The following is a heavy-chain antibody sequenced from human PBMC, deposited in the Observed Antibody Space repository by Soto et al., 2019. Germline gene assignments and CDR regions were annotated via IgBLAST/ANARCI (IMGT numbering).Heavy chain of an antibody. D-gene: IGHD2-8*02. CDR1: GFTFRNFA. CDR3: ARGIMGTGYLDYYYYYGLDV. V-gene: IGHV3-23*01. J-gene: IGHJ6*02. Sequence: GGSLRLSCAGSGFTFRNFAMSWVRQAPGKGLEWVSAIGSSGRSTFYADSVKGRFTISRDNFMNTLYLQMNSLRAEDTAVYFCARGIMGTGYLDYYYYYGLDVWGQGTAVTVSS. CDR2: IGSSGRST.